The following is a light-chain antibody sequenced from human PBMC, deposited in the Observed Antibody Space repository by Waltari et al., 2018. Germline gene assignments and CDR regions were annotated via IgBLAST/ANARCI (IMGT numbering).Light chain of an antibody. CDR2: TNN. CDR1: SSNIGTTS. Sequence: QSVLTQPPSASGTPGQGVTISCSGSSSNIGTTSVSWYQQPPGPAPKPLIYTNNQRPAGVPDRFSGSKSGTSASLAISGLRSEDEADYYCATWDDSLSGVVFGGGTKLTVL. V-gene: IGLV1-47*01. J-gene: IGLJ2*01. CDR3: ATWDDSLSGVV.